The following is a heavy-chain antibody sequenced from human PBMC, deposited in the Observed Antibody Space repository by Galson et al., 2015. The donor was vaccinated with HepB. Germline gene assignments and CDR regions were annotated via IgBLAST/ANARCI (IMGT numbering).Heavy chain of an antibody. CDR1: GFTFSNFN. CDR2: IRPSATTI. CDR3: VRSGAGLDY. J-gene: IGHJ4*02. Sequence: SLRLSCAASGFTFSNFNMNWVRLTPGRGLEWLAFIRPSATTIYYTDSVKGRFTISRDDAQNSLYLQMNSLRDDDTAVYYCVRSGAGLDYWGQGTLVTVSS. V-gene: IGHV3-48*02. D-gene: IGHD6-19*01.